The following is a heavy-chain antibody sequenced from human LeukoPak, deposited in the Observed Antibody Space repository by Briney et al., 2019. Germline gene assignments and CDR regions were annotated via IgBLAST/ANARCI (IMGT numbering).Heavy chain of an antibody. CDR1: GYTFSNYG. D-gene: IGHD5-12*01. CDR3: ATDTGYSGYEATDN. J-gene: IGHJ4*02. Sequence: GASVKVSCKTSGYTFSNYGISWVRQAPGQGLEWMGWINVYNGNTRYAQKFQGRLTVNTDTSTSTAFMELESPRPDDTAVYYCATDTGYSGYEATDNWGQGTQVTVSS. CDR2: INVYNGNT. V-gene: IGHV1-18*04.